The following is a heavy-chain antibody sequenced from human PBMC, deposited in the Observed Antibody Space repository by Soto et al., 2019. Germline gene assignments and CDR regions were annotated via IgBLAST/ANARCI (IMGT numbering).Heavy chain of an antibody. J-gene: IGHJ4*02. D-gene: IGHD3-10*01. CDR3: AKDKSYHYGSESSNIFDS. V-gene: IGHV3-23*01. CDR2: ISGSGGST. Sequence: EVQLLESGGGLVQPGGSLRLSCAASGYTLSSYALSWVRQAPGKGLEWVSGISGSGGSTYSADSVKGRFTISRDNSKNTLYLQMNSLRAVDTAVYYCAKDKSYHYGSESSNIFDSWGQGALVTVSS. CDR1: GYTLSSYA.